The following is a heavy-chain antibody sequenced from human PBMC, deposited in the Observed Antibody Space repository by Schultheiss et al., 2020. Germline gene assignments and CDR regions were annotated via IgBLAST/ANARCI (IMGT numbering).Heavy chain of an antibody. D-gene: IGHD1-1*01. CDR2: ISYDGSNK. Sequence: GGSLRLSCAASGFTFSSYAMHWVRQAPGKGLEWVAVISYDGSNKYYADSVKGRFTISRDNSKNTLYLQMNSLRAEDTAVYYCASHLITTRGFDYWGQGTLVTVSS. J-gene: IGHJ4*02. CDR1: GFTFSSYA. CDR3: ASHLITTRGFDY. V-gene: IGHV3-30-3*01.